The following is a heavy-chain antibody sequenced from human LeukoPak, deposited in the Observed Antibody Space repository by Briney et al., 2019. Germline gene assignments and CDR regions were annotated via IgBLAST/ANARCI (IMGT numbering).Heavy chain of an antibody. CDR3: ARVEMATMGFDY. CDR2: IIPILGIA. D-gene: IGHD5-24*01. Sequence: PSVKVSCKASGGTFSSYAISWVRQAPGQGLEWMGRIIPILGIANYAQKFQGRVTITADKSTSTAYMELSSLRSEDTAVYYCARVEMATMGFDYWGQGTLVTVSS. J-gene: IGHJ4*02. V-gene: IGHV1-69*04. CDR1: GGTFSSYA.